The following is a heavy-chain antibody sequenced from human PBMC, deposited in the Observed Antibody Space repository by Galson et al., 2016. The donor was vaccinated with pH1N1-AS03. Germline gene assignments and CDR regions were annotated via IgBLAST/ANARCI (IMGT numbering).Heavy chain of an antibody. CDR3: ARTSGYSSHWALDI. CDR1: GYSFVSYW. Sequence: QSGAEVKKPGESLKISCKGSGYSFVSYWIGWVRQMPGKGLEWMGVIYSGVSADTRYSPSFQGQVTISADKSISTAYLQSSSLKASDSAIYYCARTSGYSSHWALDIWGQGTMVTVSS. CDR2: IYSGVSADT. J-gene: IGHJ3*02. V-gene: IGHV5-51*01. D-gene: IGHD5-18*01.